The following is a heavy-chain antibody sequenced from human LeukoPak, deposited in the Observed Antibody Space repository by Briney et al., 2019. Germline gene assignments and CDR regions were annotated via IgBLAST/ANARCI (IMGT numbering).Heavy chain of an antibody. Sequence: GASVKVSCKASGYTLTELSMNWVRQATGQGLEWMGGIDPEGGETIYAQKFQGRVTMTEDTSTNTAYMELSSLRAEDTAVYYFAKTGVGCDHYFDFWGQGTLVTVSS. J-gene: IGHJ4*02. V-gene: IGHV1-24*01. CDR1: GYTLTELS. D-gene: IGHD1-26*01. CDR2: IDPEGGET. CDR3: AKTGVGCDHYFDF.